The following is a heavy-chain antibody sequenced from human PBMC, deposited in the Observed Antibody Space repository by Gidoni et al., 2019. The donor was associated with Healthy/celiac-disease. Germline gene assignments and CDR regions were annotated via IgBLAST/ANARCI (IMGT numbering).Heavy chain of an antibody. V-gene: IGHV3-15*01. D-gene: IGHD3-16*01. CDR3: TTYTPRGLKDY. J-gene: IGHJ4*02. CDR1: GFTFSNAW. Sequence: GGSLRLSCAASGFTFSNAWMSWVRQAPGKGLEWVGRINSKTDGGTTDYAAPVKGRFTISRDDSKNTLYLQMNSLKTEDTAVYYCTTYTPRGLKDYWGQGTLVTVSS. CDR2: INSKTDGGTT.